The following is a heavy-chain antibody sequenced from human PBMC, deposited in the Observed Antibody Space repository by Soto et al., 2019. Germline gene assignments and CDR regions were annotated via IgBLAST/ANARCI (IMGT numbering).Heavy chain of an antibody. J-gene: IGHJ5*02. CDR1: GGTLGSSA. V-gene: IGHV1-69*13. Sequence: LANVSSRAPGGTLGSSAICYARQTPGQGLEGMGGIIPIFGTANYAQKFQGRVTITADESTSTAYMELSSLRSEDTAVYYCARDQLWSSSWSGWFDPWGQGTLVTVSS. D-gene: IGHD6-13*01. CDR2: IIPIFGTA. CDR3: ARDQLWSSSWSGWFDP.